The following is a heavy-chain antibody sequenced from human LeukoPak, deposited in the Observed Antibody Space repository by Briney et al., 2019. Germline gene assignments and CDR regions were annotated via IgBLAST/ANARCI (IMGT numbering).Heavy chain of an antibody. V-gene: IGHV4-34*01. CDR3: ARGEIVVVPAASYYYHYMDV. CDR2: INHSGST. D-gene: IGHD2-2*01. Sequence: SETLSLTCAVYGGSFSDYYWNWIRQPPGKGLEWIGEINHSGSTNYNPSLKSRVTISVDTSKNQFSLKLSSVTAADTAVYYCARGEIVVVPAASYYYHYMDVWGKGTTVTVSS. CDR1: GGSFSDYY. J-gene: IGHJ6*03.